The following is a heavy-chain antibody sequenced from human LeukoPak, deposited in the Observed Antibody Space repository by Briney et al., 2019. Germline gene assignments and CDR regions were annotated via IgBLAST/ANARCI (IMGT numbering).Heavy chain of an antibody. CDR1: GYSISSGYY. D-gene: IGHD6-19*01. J-gene: IGHJ4*02. CDR3: ARQFEQWLVPGEFDY. V-gene: IGHV4-38-2*01. CDR2: IYHSGNT. Sequence: SETLSLTCAVSGYSISSGYYWGWIRQPPGKGLEWIGSIYHSGNTYYNPSLKSRVTISVDTSKNQFSLKLSSVTAADTAVYYCARQFEQWLVPGEFDYWGQGTLVTVSS.